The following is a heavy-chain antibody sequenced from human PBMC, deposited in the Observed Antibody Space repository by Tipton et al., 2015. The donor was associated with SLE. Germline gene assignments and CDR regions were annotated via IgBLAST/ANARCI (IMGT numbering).Heavy chain of an antibody. D-gene: IGHD2-15*01. CDR1: GYIFTDYW. CDR3: ARWGYCRDGCCCSSWFDP. CDR2: IYPGDSDT. V-gene: IGHV5-51*01. Sequence: QSGAEVKKPGESLKISCRGSGYIFTDYWIGWVRQMPGKGLELMGIIYPGDSDTRYSPSFQGQVTISADKSINTAYLQWSSLKPSVTAMYYCARWGYCRDGCCCSSWFDPWGQGALVTVSS. J-gene: IGHJ5*02.